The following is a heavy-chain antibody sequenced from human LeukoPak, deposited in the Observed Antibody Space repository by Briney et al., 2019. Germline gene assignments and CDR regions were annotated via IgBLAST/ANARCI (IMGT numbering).Heavy chain of an antibody. CDR2: FDPEDGET. CDR3: ATCKVKGADSSSVDY. J-gene: IGHJ4*02. D-gene: IGHD3-22*01. V-gene: IGHV1-24*01. Sequence: ASVKVSCKVSGYTLTELSMHWVRQAPGKGLEWMGGFDPEDGETIYAQKFQGRVAMTEDTSTDTAYMELSSLRSEDTAVYYCATCKVKGADSSSVDYWGQGTLVTVSS. CDR1: GYTLTELS.